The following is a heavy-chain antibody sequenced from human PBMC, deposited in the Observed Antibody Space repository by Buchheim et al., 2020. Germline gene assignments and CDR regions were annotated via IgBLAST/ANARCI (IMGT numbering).Heavy chain of an antibody. V-gene: IGHV1-46*01. CDR2: INPSGGST. J-gene: IGHJ4*02. CDR1: GYTFTGYY. Sequence: QVQLVQSGAEVKKPGASVKVSCKASGYTFTGYYMHWVRQAPGQGLEWMGIINPSGGSTNYAQKFQGRVTMTRDTSTSTAYMELSRLRSEDTAVYYCARVLVREVAVAGTGYFDYWGQGT. CDR3: ARVLVREVAVAGTGYFDY. D-gene: IGHD6-19*01.